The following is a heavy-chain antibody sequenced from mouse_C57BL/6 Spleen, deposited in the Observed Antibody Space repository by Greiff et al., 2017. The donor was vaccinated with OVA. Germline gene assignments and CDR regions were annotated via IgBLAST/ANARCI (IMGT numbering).Heavy chain of an antibody. CDR1: GFTFSSYA. CDR2: LSAGGSYT. CDR3: ARGATVVDAMDY. V-gene: IGHV5-4*01. Sequence: EVQLVESGGGLVKPGGSLKLSCAASGFTFSSYAMSWVRQTPEKRLEWVATLSAGGSYTYYQDNVKGRFTISKDNAKNNLYLQMSHLKSEDAAMYYCARGATVVDAMDYWGQGTSATVSS. J-gene: IGHJ4*01. D-gene: IGHD1-1*01.